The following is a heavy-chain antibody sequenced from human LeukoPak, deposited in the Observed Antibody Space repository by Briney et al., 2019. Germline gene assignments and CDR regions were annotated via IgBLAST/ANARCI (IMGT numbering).Heavy chain of an antibody. CDR3: AELGITMIGGV. CDR1: GFTFSSYE. D-gene: IGHD3-10*02. J-gene: IGHJ6*04. Sequence: GGSLRFSCAASGFTFSSYEMNWVRQAPGKGLEWVSYISSSGSTIYYADSVEGRFTISRDNAKNSLYLQMNSLRAEDTAVYYSAELGITMIGGVWGKGTTVTISS. V-gene: IGHV3-48*03. CDR2: ISSSGSTI.